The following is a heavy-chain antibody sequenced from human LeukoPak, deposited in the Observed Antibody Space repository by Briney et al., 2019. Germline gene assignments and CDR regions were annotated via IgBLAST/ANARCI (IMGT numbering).Heavy chain of an antibody. D-gene: IGHD3/OR15-3a*01. Sequence: GGSLRLSCAASGFTFSSYAMHWVRQAPGKGLEWVAVISYDGSNKYYADSVKGRFTISRDNSKNTLYLQMGSLRAEDTAVYYCTRDFWTDYWGQGTLVTVSS. J-gene: IGHJ4*02. V-gene: IGHV3-30*14. CDR3: TRDFWTDY. CDR2: ISYDGSNK. CDR1: GFTFSSYA.